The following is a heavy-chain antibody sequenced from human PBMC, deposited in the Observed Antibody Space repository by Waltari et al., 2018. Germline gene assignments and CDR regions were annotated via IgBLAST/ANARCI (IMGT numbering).Heavy chain of an antibody. D-gene: IGHD5-12*01. CDR3: ARETIRGYDFVGRFDL. V-gene: IGHV3-30*04. CDR2: LSYDGSNI. CDR1: YA. J-gene: IGHJ2*01. Sequence: YAMHWVRQAPGKGLEWVAVLSYDGSNIHYVDSVKGRFTVSRDNSKNTLYLQMNSLRAEDTALYYCARETIRGYDFVGRFDLWGRGTLVTVSS.